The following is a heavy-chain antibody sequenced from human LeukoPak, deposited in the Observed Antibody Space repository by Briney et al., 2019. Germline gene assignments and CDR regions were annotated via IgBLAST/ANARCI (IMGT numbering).Heavy chain of an antibody. CDR3: ARGVDSTGYYCGFNY. CDR2: INPNSGGT. Sequence: GASVKVSCTASGYTFTGYYIHWVREAPGQGLEWMGWINPNSGGTNYAQKFQGRVTMTRDTSISTAYMELSTLKSDDTAVYYCARGVDSTGYYCGFNYWGQGTLVTVSS. D-gene: IGHD3-22*01. CDR1: GYTFTGYY. J-gene: IGHJ4*02. V-gene: IGHV1-2*02.